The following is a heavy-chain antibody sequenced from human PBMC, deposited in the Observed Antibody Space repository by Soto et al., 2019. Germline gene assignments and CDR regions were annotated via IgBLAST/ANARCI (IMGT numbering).Heavy chain of an antibody. CDR1: GGTFSSYA. V-gene: IGHV1-69*06. CDR3: ARDVTRTGYFDY. CDR2: IIPIFGTA. J-gene: IGHJ4*02. D-gene: IGHD4-17*01. Sequence: GASVKVSFKASGGTFSSYAISWLRQAPGQGLEWMGGIIPIFGTANYAQKFQGRVTITADKSTSTAYMELSSLRSEDTAVYYCARDVTRTGYFDYWGQGTLVTVSS.